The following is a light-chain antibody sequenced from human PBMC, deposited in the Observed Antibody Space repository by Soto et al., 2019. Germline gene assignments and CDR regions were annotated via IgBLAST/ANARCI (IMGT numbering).Light chain of an antibody. CDR1: SSVVGAYDY. J-gene: IGLJ1*01. CDR3: SSYTSSSTRV. Sequence: QSALTQPASVSGSPRQSITISCTGTSSVVGAYDYVSLYQQHPDKAPKLMIYEVSNRPSGVSNRFSGSKSVNTATLTISGLQADDEADYYCSSYTSSSTRVFGTGTKVTVL. V-gene: IGLV2-14*03. CDR2: EVS.